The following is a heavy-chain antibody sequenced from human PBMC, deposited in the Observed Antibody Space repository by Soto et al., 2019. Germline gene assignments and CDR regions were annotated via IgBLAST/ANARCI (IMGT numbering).Heavy chain of an antibody. CDR2: MHYTGFS. CDR1: GDSVTSHY. J-gene: IGHJ5*02. D-gene: IGHD6-13*01. V-gene: IGHV4-59*02. Sequence: SETLSLTCSFSGDSVTSHYLTWIRQSPEKGLEWIGYMHYTGFSHYNPSLKSRLTMSVDMSKNQFPLRLSSVTAADTAVYYCATCSGSWPHNGFDPWGQGTLVTVSS. CDR3: ATCSGSWPHNGFDP.